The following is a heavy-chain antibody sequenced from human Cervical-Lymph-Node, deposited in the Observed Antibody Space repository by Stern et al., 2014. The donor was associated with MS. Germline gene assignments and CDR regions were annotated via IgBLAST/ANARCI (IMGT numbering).Heavy chain of an antibody. CDR2: IYPDDSDI. CDR1: GYTFTNNW. V-gene: IGHV5-51*03. J-gene: IGHJ6*02. CDR3: ARPPPRRKWDDPNYGMDV. Sequence: VQLVQSGAEVKKPGESLKISCKGSGYTFTNNWIAWVRQMPGKGLEWMGIIYPDDSDISYSPSLQGQVTISADKSISTAYLQWSSRKPADSAVYYCARPPPRRKWDDPNYGMDVWGQGTTVTVSS. D-gene: IGHD1-1*01.